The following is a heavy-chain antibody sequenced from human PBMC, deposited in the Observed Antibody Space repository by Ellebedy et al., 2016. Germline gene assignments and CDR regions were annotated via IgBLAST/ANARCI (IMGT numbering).Heavy chain of an antibody. Sequence: GGSLRLXXVASGLTFSNYGMHWVRQAPGKGLEWVAVISYDGSNKYYADSVKGRFTISRDNSKNTVYLQMNSLRPEDTAVYYCAKDLGKFPGLFCTGPDHWGQGTLVTVSS. J-gene: IGHJ1*01. CDR3: AKDLGKFPGLFCTGPDH. V-gene: IGHV3-30*18. CDR2: ISYDGSNK. CDR1: GLTFSNYG. D-gene: IGHD2-8*02.